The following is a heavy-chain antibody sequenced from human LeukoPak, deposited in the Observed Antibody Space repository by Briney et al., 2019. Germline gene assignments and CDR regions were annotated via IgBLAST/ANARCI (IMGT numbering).Heavy chain of an antibody. CDR1: GGSISSYY. V-gene: IGHV4-59*01. J-gene: IGHJ4*02. CDR2: IYYSGST. CDR3: ARGCLSWYYYDSSGYYPCFDY. D-gene: IGHD3-22*01. Sequence: PSETLSLTCTVSGGSISSYYWSWIRQPPGKGLEWIGYIYYSGSTNYNPSLKSRVTISVDTSKNQFSLKLSSMTAADTAVYYCARGCLSWYYYDSSGYYPCFDYWGQGTLVTVSS.